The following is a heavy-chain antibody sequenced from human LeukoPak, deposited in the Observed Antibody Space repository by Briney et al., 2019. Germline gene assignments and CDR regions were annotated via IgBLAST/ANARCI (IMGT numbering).Heavy chain of an antibody. CDR3: ARHSDRASAGTPHAFDI. CDR2: VHCSGGT. CDR1: GGSISSCGYY. J-gene: IGHJ3*02. Sequence: PSETLSLTCSVSGGSISSCGYYWGWIRQSPGRGLEWIGSVHCSGGTYYSPSLKSRVTISVDTSEKHLYVKLGSVTAADTAVYYCARHSDRASAGTPHAFDIWGQGTMVTVSS. V-gene: IGHV4-39*01. D-gene: IGHD6-13*01.